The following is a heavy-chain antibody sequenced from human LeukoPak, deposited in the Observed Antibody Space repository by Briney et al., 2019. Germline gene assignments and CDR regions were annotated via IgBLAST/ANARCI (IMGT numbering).Heavy chain of an antibody. CDR2: ISYDGSNK. D-gene: IGHD2/OR15-2a*01. J-gene: IGHJ4*02. CDR1: GFTFSSYA. V-gene: IGHV3-30-3*01. CDR3: ARATLGPFRGGFFDY. Sequence: PGGSLRLSCAASGFTFSSYAMHWVRQAPGKGLEWVAVISYDGSNKYYADSVKGRFTISRDNSKNTLYPQMNSLRAEDTAVYYCARATLGPFRGGFFDYWGQGTLVTVSS.